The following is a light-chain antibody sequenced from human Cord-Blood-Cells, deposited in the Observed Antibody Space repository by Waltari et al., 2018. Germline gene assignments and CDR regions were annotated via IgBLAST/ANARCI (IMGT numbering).Light chain of an antibody. CDR1: TSTSGSNY. J-gene: IGLJ2*01. CDR2: RNN. CDR3: AAWDDSLRV. V-gene: IGLV1-47*01. Sequence: QSVLTQPPSASGTPAQRVTISCSGTTSTSGSNYVYWYQQLPGTAPKLLIYRNNQRPSGVPDRFSGSKSGTSASLAISGLRSEDEADYYCAAWDDSLRVFGGGTKLTVL.